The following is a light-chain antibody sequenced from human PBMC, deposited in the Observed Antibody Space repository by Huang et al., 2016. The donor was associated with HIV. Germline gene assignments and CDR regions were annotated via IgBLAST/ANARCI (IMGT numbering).Light chain of an antibody. CDR2: IAT. CDR3: QQSQNTPWT. V-gene: IGKV1-39*01. J-gene: IGKJ1*01. CDR1: QNINSN. Sequence: DIQMTQSPSSLSSSIGDRVTMTCRASQNINSNLNWYQQKPVKAPKLLIFIATYLASGVPSRFSGSGSGTHFTLTINGLQPEDLATYFCQQSQNTPWTFGQGSRLEIK.